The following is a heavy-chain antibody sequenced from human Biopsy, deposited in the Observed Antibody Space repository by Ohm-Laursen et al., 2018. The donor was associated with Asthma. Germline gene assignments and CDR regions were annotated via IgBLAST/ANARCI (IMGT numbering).Heavy chain of an antibody. CDR1: GASVSIGSFY. J-gene: IGHJ4*02. CDR3: ARARRYCNRDCHGWNFDL. Sequence: PSETLSLTCTVSGASVSIGSFYWTWIRHYSGKGLEWTGYIHYTGSTHYKSSLKSRVSVSIDTSKNQFSLNVTSVTAADTAVYFCARARRYCNRDCHGWNFDLWGQGTPVTVSS. V-gene: IGHV4-31*03. CDR2: IHYTGST. D-gene: IGHD2/OR15-2a*01.